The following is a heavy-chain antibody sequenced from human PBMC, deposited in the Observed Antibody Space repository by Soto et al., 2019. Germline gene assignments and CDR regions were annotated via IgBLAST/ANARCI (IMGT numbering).Heavy chain of an antibody. Sequence: QVQLVQSGAEVKMPGASVKVSCKASGYTFTRNGISWVRQAPGQGLEWMGWVSAYNGNTKYAPKLQGRVTMTTDTSTSTAYMELGSLRSDDTAVYYCVRVADDDYMHWWYFDYWGQGTLVTVSS. D-gene: IGHD4-17*01. CDR1: GYTFTRNG. J-gene: IGHJ4*02. V-gene: IGHV1-18*01. CDR2: VSAYNGNT. CDR3: VRVADDDYMHWWYFDY.